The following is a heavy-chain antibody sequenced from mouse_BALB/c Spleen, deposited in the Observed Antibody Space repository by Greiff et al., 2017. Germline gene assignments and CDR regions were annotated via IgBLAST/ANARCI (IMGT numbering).Heavy chain of an antibody. CDR1: GYTFTSYY. Sequence: QVQLKESGAELVKPGASVKLSCKASGYTFTSYYMYWVKQRPGQGLEWIGEINPSNGGTNFNEKFKSKATLTVDKSSSTAYMQLSSLTSEDSAVYYCSPHYYAMDYWGQGTSVTVSS. J-gene: IGHJ4*01. CDR3: SPHYYAMDY. V-gene: IGHV1S81*02. CDR2: INPSNGGT.